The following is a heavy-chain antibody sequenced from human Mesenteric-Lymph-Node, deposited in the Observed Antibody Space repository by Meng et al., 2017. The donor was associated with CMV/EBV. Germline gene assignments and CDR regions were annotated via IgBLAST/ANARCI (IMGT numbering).Heavy chain of an antibody. CDR2: INPADSDA. V-gene: IGHV5-51*01. D-gene: IGHD1-1*01. J-gene: IGHJ3*02. CDR3: ARPNWYDGRKGAFNI. CDR1: GYSFTNYW. Sequence: GESLKISCQGSGYSFTNYWIGWVRQMSGKGLEWMGTINPADSDARYSPSFQGQVTISADKSINTAYLQWSSLEASDTAMYYCARPNWYDGRKGAFNIWGQGTMVTVSS.